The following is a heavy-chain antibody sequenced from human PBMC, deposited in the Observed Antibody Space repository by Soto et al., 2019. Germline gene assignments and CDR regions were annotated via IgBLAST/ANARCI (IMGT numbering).Heavy chain of an antibody. V-gene: IGHV4-34*01. CDR1: GGSFSGYY. CDR2: INHSGST. J-gene: IGHJ4*02. CDR3: ASTFYYDSSGYNYFDS. D-gene: IGHD3-22*01. Sequence: QVQLQQWGAGLLKPSETLSLTCAVYGGSFSGYYWSWIRQPPGKGLEWIGEINHSGSTNYNPSLKSRVTISXXTXKXLFSLKLSSGTAADTAVYYCASTFYYDSSGYNYFDSWGQGTLVTVSS.